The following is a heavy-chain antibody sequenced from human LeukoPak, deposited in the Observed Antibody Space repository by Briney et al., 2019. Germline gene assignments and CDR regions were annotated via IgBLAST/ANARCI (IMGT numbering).Heavy chain of an antibody. D-gene: IGHD3-10*01. CDR3: AKHASGSLFYFGY. CDR2: ISGTGYNT. V-gene: IGHV3-23*01. Sequence: PGGSLRPSCAASGFTFRNCAMSWVRQAPGKGLEWVSGISGTGYNTYYADSVKGRFTISRDNSKNTLYLQMNSLGAEDTAVYYCAKHASGSLFYFGYWGQRTLVTVSS. J-gene: IGHJ4*02. CDR1: GFTFRNCA.